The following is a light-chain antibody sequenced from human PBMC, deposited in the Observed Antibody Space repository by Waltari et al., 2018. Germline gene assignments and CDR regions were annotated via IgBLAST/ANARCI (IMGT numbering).Light chain of an antibody. Sequence: SYELTQSPSVSVSPGQTAKITCSGNALPNNYAYWYQQKSGQAPVRVIFEDSQRPSGIPERFSGSSSGTMATLTISGAQVEDEADYYCYSTDISGDLEGAFGGGTKLTVL. V-gene: IGLV3-10*01. CDR2: EDS. J-gene: IGLJ2*01. CDR1: ALPNNY. CDR3: YSTDISGDLEGA.